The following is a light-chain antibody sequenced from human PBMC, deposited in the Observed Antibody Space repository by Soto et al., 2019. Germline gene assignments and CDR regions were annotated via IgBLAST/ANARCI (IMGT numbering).Light chain of an antibody. V-gene: IGKV1-39*01. J-gene: IGKJ4*01. Sequence: DIQMTQSPSSLSASVGDRVTITCRASQRIGTYLNWYLQKPGKAPQLLIFAATSLQSGVSPRFSGSGSGTDFALTISSLQPEDFATYYCQQANSFPLTFGGGTKVEIK. CDR1: QRIGTY. CDR3: QQANSFPLT. CDR2: AAT.